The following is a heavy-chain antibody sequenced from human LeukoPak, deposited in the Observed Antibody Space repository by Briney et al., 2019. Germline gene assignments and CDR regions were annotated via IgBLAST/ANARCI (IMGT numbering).Heavy chain of an antibody. V-gene: IGHV3-53*01. CDR1: GFTVSSNY. J-gene: IGHJ4*02. Sequence: GGSLRLSCAASGFTVSSNYMSWVRQAPGKGLEWVSVIYSDGRTYYADSVKGRFTISRDKSKNTLYLQMNGLRAEDTAVYYCARGGGLLVAATFDYWGQGTLVTVSS. D-gene: IGHD2-15*01. CDR2: IYSDGRT. CDR3: ARGGGLLVAATFDY.